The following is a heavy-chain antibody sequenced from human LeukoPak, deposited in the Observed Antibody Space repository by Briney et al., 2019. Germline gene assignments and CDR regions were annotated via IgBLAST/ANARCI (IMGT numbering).Heavy chain of an antibody. V-gene: IGHV1-69*05. D-gene: IGHD6-13*01. CDR1: GGTFSSYA. J-gene: IGHJ6*03. CDR3: ARTGYSSSWYQSYYYYMDV. CDR2: IIPIFGTA. Sequence: SVKVSCKASGGTFSSYAISWVRQAPGQGLEWMGGIIPIFGTANYAQKFQGRVTITTDESTSTAYMELSSLRSEDTAAYYCARTGYSSSWYQSYYYYMDVWGKGTTVTVSS.